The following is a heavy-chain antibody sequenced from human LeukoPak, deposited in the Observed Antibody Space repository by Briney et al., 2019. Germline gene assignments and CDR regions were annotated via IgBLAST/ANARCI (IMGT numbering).Heavy chain of an antibody. J-gene: IGHJ4*02. Sequence: PGGSLRLSCAASGFTVSSNYMSWVRQAPGKGLEWVSVIYSGGSTYYADSVKGRFTISRDNAKNSLYLQMNSLRAEGTAVYYCVSSAAAGDYWGQGTLVTVSS. D-gene: IGHD6-13*01. CDR1: GFTVSSNY. CDR2: IYSGGST. V-gene: IGHV3-66*01. CDR3: VSSAAAGDY.